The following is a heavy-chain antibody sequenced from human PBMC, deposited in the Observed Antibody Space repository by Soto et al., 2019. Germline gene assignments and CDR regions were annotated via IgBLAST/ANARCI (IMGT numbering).Heavy chain of an antibody. CDR2: IRSKANSDAI. J-gene: IGHJ3*02. CDR1: GFTFSDSA. V-gene: IGHV3-73*02. Sequence: EVQLVESGGGLVQPGGSLKLSCAASGFTFSDSAIHWVRQASGKGLEWVGRIRSKANSDAIVYAASVKGRFTISRDDSKNTAYLQMNSLKTEDTAVYYCVRYCSGGSCPDAFDIWGLGTMVTVSS. D-gene: IGHD2-15*01. CDR3: VRYCSGGSCPDAFDI.